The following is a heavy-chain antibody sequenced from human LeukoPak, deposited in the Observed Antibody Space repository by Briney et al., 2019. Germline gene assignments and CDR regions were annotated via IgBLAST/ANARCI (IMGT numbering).Heavy chain of an antibody. J-gene: IGHJ4*02. V-gene: IGHV3-21*01. CDR3: ARVGGYSYGYFDY. Sequence: GGSLRLSCAASEFTFSSYSMNWVRQAPGKGLEWVSSISSSSSYIYYADSVKGRFTISRDNAKNSLYLQMNSLRAEDTAVYYCARVGGYSYGYFDYWGQGTLVTVSS. CDR2: ISSSSSYI. D-gene: IGHD5-18*01. CDR1: EFTFSSYS.